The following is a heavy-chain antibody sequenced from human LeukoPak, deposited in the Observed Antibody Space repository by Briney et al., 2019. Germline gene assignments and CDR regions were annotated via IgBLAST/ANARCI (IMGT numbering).Heavy chain of an antibody. D-gene: IGHD3-10*01. CDR2: IYYSGIT. V-gene: IGHV4-39*07. CDR1: GGSISSNGYY. CDR3: ARGLLRGVRGVHRNNNWFDP. J-gene: IGHJ5*02. Sequence: SETLSLTCTVSGGSISSNGYYWGWIRQSPGEGLEWIGNIYYSGITYYNPSLKSRVSISVDTSKNQFSLKLSSVTAADTAVYYCARGLLRGVRGVHRNNNWFDPWGQGTLVTVSS.